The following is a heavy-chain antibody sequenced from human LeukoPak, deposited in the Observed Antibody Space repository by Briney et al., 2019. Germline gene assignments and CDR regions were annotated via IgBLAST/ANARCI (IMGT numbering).Heavy chain of an antibody. V-gene: IGHV4-34*01. J-gene: IGHJ6*03. CDR1: GGSFSGYY. CDR2: INHSGST. Sequence: SETLSLTCAVYGGSFSGYYWSWIRQPPGKGLEWIGEINHSGSTNYNPSLQSRVTMSVDTSKNQFSLKLSSVTAADTAVYYCARSSRTYFYYMDVWGKGTTVTVSS. D-gene: IGHD6-6*01. CDR3: ARSSRTYFYYMDV.